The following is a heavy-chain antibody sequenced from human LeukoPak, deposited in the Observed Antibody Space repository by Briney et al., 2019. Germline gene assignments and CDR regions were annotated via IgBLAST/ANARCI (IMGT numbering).Heavy chain of an antibody. D-gene: IGHD4-17*01. Sequence: SETLSLTCAVYGGSFSGYYWSWIRQPPGKGLEWIGEINHSGSTNYNPSLKSRVTISVDTSKNQFSLKLSSVTPEDTAVYYCARVRSGMDVWGQGTTVTVSS. V-gene: IGHV4-34*01. J-gene: IGHJ6*02. CDR2: INHSGST. CDR3: ARVRSGMDV. CDR1: GGSFSGYY.